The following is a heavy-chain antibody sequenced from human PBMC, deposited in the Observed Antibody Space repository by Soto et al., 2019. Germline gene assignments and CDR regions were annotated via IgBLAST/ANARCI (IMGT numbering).Heavy chain of an antibody. Sequence: QEQLVQSGAEVKKPGSSVKVSCKASGGLFSSYAISWVRQAPGQGLEWMGGIIPVFGTPNYAQKFQGRVTITADESTNTAYMELTSLKSEDTATYYCARGTSGYVWFKEFWGQGTLVTVSS. V-gene: IGHV1-69*01. J-gene: IGHJ4*02. CDR2: IIPVFGTP. D-gene: IGHD3-22*01. CDR3: ARGTSGYVWFKEF. CDR1: GGLFSSYA.